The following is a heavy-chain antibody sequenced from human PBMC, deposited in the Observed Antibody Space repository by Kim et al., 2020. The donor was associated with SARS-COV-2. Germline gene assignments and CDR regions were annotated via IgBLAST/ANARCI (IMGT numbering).Heavy chain of an antibody. CDR3: ARAYYDILTGYYPEYFQH. J-gene: IGHJ1*01. V-gene: IGHV4-59*01. D-gene: IGHD3-9*01. Sequence: SETLSLTCTVSGGSISSYYWSWIRQPPGKGLEWIGYIYSSGGPNSNPSLKSRVTISVNTPKNQFPLKLSSVTAADTAVYYCARAYYDILTGYYPEYFQHWGQGTLVTVSS. CDR1: GGSISSYY. CDR2: IYSSGGP.